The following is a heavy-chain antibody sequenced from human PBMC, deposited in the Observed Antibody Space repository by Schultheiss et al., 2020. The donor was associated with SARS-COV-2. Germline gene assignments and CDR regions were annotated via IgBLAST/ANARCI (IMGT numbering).Heavy chain of an antibody. D-gene: IGHD2-15*01. CDR2: IYYSGST. Sequence: SETLSLTCTVSGGSISSYYWSWIRQPPGKGLEWIGYIYYSGSTYYNPSLKSRVTISVDTSKNQFSLKLSSVTAADTAVYYCARTNCSGGSCWLGWDYYYGMDVWGQGTTVTVSS. V-gene: IGHV4-59*08. CDR1: GGSISSYY. J-gene: IGHJ6*02. CDR3: ARTNCSGGSCWLGWDYYYGMDV.